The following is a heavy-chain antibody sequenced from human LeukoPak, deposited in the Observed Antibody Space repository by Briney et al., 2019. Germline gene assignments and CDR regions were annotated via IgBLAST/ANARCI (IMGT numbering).Heavy chain of an antibody. CDR1: GNIFTSYA. Sequence: ASVKVSCKASGNIFTSYAMHWVRQAPGQRLEWMGWINAGNGNTKYSQKFQGRVTITRDTSASTVYMELSSLRSEDTAVYYCARLSGDYVAFDIWGQGTMVTVSS. CDR3: ARLSGDYVAFDI. V-gene: IGHV1-3*01. D-gene: IGHD4-17*01. CDR2: INAGNGNT. J-gene: IGHJ3*02.